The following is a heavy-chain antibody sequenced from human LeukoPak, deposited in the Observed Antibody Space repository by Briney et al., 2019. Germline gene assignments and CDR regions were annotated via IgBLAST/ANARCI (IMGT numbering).Heavy chain of an antibody. J-gene: IGHJ3*02. CDR1: GGSFSGYY. Sequence: PSETLSLTCAVYGGSFSGYYWSWIRQPPGKGLEWIGEINHSGSTNYNPSLKSRVTISVDTSKNQFSLKLSSVTAADTAVYYCARGHYYDSSGYHLSALDIWGQGTMVTVSS. CDR2: INHSGST. D-gene: IGHD3-22*01. V-gene: IGHV4-34*01. CDR3: ARGHYYDSSGYHLSALDI.